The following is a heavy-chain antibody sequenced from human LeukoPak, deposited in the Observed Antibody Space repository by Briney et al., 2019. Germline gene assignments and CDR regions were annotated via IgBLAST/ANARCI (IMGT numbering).Heavy chain of an antibody. Sequence: SVTVSCTASGCTFSSYTICWVRQAQAPGLKWVGRIIPILGIAKYDQKFQGRVTITAAKSTSTTYLELHSLRAQAQAVSDCARERKIMVRGVIIPYYGMDVWGQGTTVTVSS. CDR3: ARERKIMVRGVIIPYYGMDV. CDR2: IIPILGIA. J-gene: IGHJ6*02. D-gene: IGHD3-10*01. CDR1: GCTFSSYT. V-gene: IGHV1-69*04.